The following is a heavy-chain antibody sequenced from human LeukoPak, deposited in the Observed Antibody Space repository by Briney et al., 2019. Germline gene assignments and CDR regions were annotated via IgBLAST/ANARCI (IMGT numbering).Heavy chain of an antibody. J-gene: IGHJ4*02. CDR3: ARDRGHSGYDLYDY. CDR1: GFTFSAYA. D-gene: IGHD5-12*01. V-gene: IGHV3-23*01. CDR2: IRGGGTSE. Sequence: GGSLRLSCTASGFTFSAYAMMWVRQAPGKGPEWVSAIRGGGTSEFYADSVEGRFRISRDNSKDTLFLQMNSLRAEDTAVYYCARDRGHSGYDLYDYWGQGTLVTVSS.